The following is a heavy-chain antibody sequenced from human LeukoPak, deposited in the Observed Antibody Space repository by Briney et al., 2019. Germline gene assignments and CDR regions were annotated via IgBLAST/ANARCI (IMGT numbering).Heavy chain of an antibody. J-gene: IGHJ4*02. CDR2: FNWDSGSI. Sequence: PGRSLRLSCAASGFTFDDYAMHWVRQAPGKGLESLSGFNWDSGSIGHADSVKGRFTISRDNAKTYLYLQMNSLRAEDTALYYCAKDMGWELKGGVYWGQGTLVTVSS. V-gene: IGHV3-9*01. D-gene: IGHD1-26*01. CDR1: GFTFDDYA. CDR3: AKDMGWELKGGVY.